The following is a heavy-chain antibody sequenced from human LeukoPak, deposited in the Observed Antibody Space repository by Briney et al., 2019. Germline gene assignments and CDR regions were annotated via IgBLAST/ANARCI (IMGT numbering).Heavy chain of an antibody. Sequence: GASVKVSCRASGYTFTSYGITWVRQAPGQGLEWMGWISAYNGNTNSAQKLQGRVTMTTDTSTSTAYMELRSLRSDDTAVYYCARDGDCSSTSCYEGDSGNWFDPWGQGTLVTVSS. J-gene: IGHJ5*02. D-gene: IGHD2-2*01. CDR2: ISAYNGNT. CDR1: GYTFTSYG. CDR3: ARDGDCSSTSCYEGDSGNWFDP. V-gene: IGHV1-18*01.